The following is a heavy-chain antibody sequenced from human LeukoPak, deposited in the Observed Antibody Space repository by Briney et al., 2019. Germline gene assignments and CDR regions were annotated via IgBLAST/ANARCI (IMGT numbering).Heavy chain of an antibody. CDR3: ARSPYDSSGYSSVLFDY. CDR2: IYTSGST. Sequence: SETLSLTCTVSGGSISSYYWSWIRQPAGKGLEWIGRIYTSGSTNYNPSLKSRVTISVDTSKNQFSLKLSSVTAADTAVYYCARSPYDSSGYSSVLFDYWGQGTLVTVSS. CDR1: GGSISSYY. J-gene: IGHJ4*02. D-gene: IGHD3-22*01. V-gene: IGHV4-4*07.